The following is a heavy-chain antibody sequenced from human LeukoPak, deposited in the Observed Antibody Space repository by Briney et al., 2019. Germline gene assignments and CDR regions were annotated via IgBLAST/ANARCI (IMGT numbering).Heavy chain of an antibody. V-gene: IGHV4-59*12. CDR3: ARGRGYYYGSGSYQDY. D-gene: IGHD3-10*01. CDR2: IYYSGST. J-gene: IGHJ4*02. Sequence: SETLSLTCTVSGGSISSYYWSWIRQPPGKGLEWIGYIYYSGSTNYNPSLKSRVTISVDTSKNQFSLKLSSVTAADTAVYYCARGRGYYYGSGSYQDYWGQGTLVTVSS. CDR1: GGSISSYY.